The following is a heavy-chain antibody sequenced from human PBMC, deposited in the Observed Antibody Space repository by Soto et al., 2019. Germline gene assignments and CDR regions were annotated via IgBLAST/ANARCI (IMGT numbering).Heavy chain of an antibody. CDR1: GFTFSSYG. D-gene: IGHD3-10*01. CDR2: IWYDGSNK. J-gene: IGHJ4*02. CDR3: AATGLLWFGELSSDFDY. Sequence: GGSLRLSCAASGFTFSSYGMQWVRQAPGKGLEWVAVIWYDGSNKYYADSVKGRFTISRDNSKNTLYLQMNSLRAEDTAVYYCAATGLLWFGELSSDFDYWGQET. V-gene: IGHV3-33*01.